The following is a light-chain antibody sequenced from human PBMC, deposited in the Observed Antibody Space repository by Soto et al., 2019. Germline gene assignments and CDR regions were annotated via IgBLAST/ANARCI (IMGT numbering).Light chain of an antibody. CDR1: SSNIGNNF. V-gene: IGLV1-51*01. J-gene: IGLJ2*01. CDR2: DNN. Sequence: QSVLTQPPSVSAAPGQEVTISCSGSSSNIGNNFVSWNQHLPGTAPKLLIYDNNKRPSGIPDRFSGTKSGTSATLGITGLQTGDEAHYYCATWDSSLIAGVFGGGTKVTVL. CDR3: ATWDSSLIAGV.